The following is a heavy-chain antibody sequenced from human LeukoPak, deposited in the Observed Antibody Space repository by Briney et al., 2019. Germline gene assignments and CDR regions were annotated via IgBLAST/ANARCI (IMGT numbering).Heavy chain of an antibody. J-gene: IGHJ6*02. CDR2: IYSGGST. Sequence: GGSLRLSCAASGFTISSNYMSWVRQAPGKGLEWVSVIYSGGSTYYADSVKGRFTISRDNSKNTLYLQMSSLRAEDTAVYYCARDRESFYYDSRKGMDVWGQGTTVTVSS. CDR1: GFTISSNY. D-gene: IGHD3-22*01. V-gene: IGHV3-66*01. CDR3: ARDRESFYYDSRKGMDV.